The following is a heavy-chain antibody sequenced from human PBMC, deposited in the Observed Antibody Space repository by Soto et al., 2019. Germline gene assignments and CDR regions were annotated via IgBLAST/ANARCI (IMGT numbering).Heavy chain of an antibody. J-gene: IGHJ4*02. CDR3: AKDRYGDYGGIDY. CDR2: ITGSGGST. V-gene: IGHV3-23*01. D-gene: IGHD4-17*01. Sequence: GGSQRVSCAASGCNIITYAMIWVRKKTGKGLEWVSVITGSGGSTYYADSVKGRFTISRDTSKNTLFLQMNSLRAEDTAVYYCAKDRYGDYGGIDYWGQGTMVTVSS. CDR1: GCNIITYA.